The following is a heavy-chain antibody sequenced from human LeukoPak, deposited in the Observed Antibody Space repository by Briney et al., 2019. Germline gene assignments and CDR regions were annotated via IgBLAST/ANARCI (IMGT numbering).Heavy chain of an antibody. CDR2: IYYSGST. D-gene: IGHD2-2*01. J-gene: IGHJ6*02. Sequence: QPSETLSFTCTVSGGSISSYYWSWIRQPPGKGLEWIGYIYYSGSTNYNPSLKSRVTISVDTSKNQFSLKLSSVTAADTAVYYCARGLYCSSTSCFWPQLHMDVWGQGTTVTVSS. V-gene: IGHV4-59*01. CDR1: GGSISSYY. CDR3: ARGLYCSSTSCFWPQLHMDV.